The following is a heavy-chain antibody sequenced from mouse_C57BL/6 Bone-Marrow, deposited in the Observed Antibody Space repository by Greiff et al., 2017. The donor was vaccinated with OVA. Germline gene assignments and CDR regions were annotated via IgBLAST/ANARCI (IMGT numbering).Heavy chain of an antibody. Sequence: EVQGVESGGDLVKPGGSLKLSCAASGFTFSSYGMSWVRQTPDKRLEWVATISSGGSYTYYPDSVKGRFTISRDNAKNTLYLQMSSLKSEDTAMYYCARHGRGGDYWGQGTSVTVSS. CDR1: GFTFSSYG. J-gene: IGHJ4*01. D-gene: IGHD4-1*01. V-gene: IGHV5-6*01. CDR3: ARHGRGGDY. CDR2: ISSGGSYT.